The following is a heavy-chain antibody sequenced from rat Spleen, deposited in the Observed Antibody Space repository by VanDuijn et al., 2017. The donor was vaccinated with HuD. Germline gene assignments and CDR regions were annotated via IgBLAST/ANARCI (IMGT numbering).Heavy chain of an antibody. Sequence: EVQLVESGGGLVQPGRSMKLSCAVSGLTFSNYYMAWVRQAPTKGLEWVASISHDGDNAYYRDSVRGRFTVSRDNAKSTLYLQMDSLRSEDTATYYCATDDYNSYWGQGVMVTVSS. CDR2: ISHDGDNA. CDR3: ATDDYNSY. V-gene: IGHV5-25*01. D-gene: IGHD1-10*01. J-gene: IGHJ2*01. CDR1: GLTFSNYY.